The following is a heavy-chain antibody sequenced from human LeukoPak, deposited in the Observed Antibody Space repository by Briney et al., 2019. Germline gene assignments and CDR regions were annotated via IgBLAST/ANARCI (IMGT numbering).Heavy chain of an antibody. Sequence: PSETLSLTCTVSGGSISSYYWSWIRQPPGKGLEWIGYIYYSGSTNYSPSLKSRVTISVDTSKNQFSLKLSSVTAADTAVYYCARHRLGSSWDDVFDIWGQGTMVTVSS. D-gene: IGHD6-13*01. CDR1: GGSISSYY. CDR3: ARHRLGSSWDDVFDI. CDR2: IYYSGST. J-gene: IGHJ3*02. V-gene: IGHV4-59*08.